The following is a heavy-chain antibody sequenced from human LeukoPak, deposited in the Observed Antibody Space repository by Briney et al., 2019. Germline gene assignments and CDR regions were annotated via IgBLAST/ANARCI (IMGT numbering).Heavy chain of an antibody. V-gene: IGHV1-46*01. D-gene: IGHD2-8*02. CDR3: AVLSWGYIDY. Sequence: ASVKVSCKASGYTFTSYYMHWVRQAPGQGLEWMGIINPSGGSTSYAQKFQGRVTMTRDTSTSTAYMELSSLRSEGTAVYYCAVLSWGYIDYWGQGTLVTVSS. J-gene: IGHJ4*02. CDR1: GYTFTSYY. CDR2: INPSGGST.